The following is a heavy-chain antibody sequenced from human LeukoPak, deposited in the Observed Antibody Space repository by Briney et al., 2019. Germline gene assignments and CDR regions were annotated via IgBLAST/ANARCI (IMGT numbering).Heavy chain of an antibody. CDR3: AKVGIWDSAISGLDY. J-gene: IGHJ4*02. CDR1: GFTFSSYA. CDR2: ISGSGGST. D-gene: IGHD5-18*01. Sequence: GGSLRLSCAASGFTFSSYAMSWVRQAPGKGLEWVSAISGSGGSTYYADSVKGRITISRDNSKNTLYLQMNSLRAEDTAVYYYAKVGIWDSAISGLDYWGQGTLVTVSS. V-gene: IGHV3-23*01.